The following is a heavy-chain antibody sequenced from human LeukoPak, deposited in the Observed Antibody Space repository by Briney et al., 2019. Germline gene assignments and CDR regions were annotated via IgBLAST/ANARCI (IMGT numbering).Heavy chain of an antibody. CDR1: GFTFSSYS. J-gene: IGHJ4*02. CDR3: ARGVTSSSSSTTGDY. CDR2: ISSSSSYI. D-gene: IGHD6-6*01. V-gene: IGHV3-21*01. Sequence: SGGSLRLPCAASGFTFSSYSMNWVRQAPGKGLEWVSSISSSSSYIYYADSVKGRFTISRDNAKNSLYLQMNSLRAEDTAVYYCARGVTSSSSSTTGDYWGQGTLVTVSS.